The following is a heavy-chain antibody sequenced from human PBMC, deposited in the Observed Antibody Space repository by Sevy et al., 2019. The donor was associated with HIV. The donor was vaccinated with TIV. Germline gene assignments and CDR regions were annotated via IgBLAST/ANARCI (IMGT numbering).Heavy chain of an antibody. CDR3: ARGQYKWNYAGVWYFDL. Sequence: GGSLRLSCAASGFTFSSYGMHWVRQAPGKGLEWVAVIWSDGSNKDYADSVKGRFTISRDNSNNTLYLQMNSLRAEDTAMYFCARGQYKWNYAGVWYFDLWGRGTLVTVSS. J-gene: IGHJ2*01. D-gene: IGHD1-7*01. CDR1: GFTFSSYG. CDR2: IWSDGSNK. V-gene: IGHV3-33*01.